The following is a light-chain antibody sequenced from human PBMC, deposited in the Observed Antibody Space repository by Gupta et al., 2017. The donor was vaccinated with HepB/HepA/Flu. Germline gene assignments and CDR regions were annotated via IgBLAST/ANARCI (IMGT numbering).Light chain of an antibody. Sequence: DIQMTQSPSSLSASVGDRVTITCRASQYISFYVAWYQQKPGKVPNLLIYEASTVQSGVPSRFSGSVSGKDFTLIISSLHPEDVATYYCQKYNGAPLTFGGGNKVEIK. CDR3: QKYNGAPLT. CDR1: QYISFY. J-gene: IGKJ4*01. CDR2: EAS. V-gene: IGKV1-27*01.